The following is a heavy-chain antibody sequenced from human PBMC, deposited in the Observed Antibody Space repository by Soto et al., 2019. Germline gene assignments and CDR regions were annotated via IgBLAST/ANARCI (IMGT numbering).Heavy chain of an antibody. CDR2: INPNSGGT. V-gene: IGHV1-2*04. D-gene: IGHD2-21*02. Sequence: ASVKVSCKASGYTFTGYYMHWVRQAPGQGLEWMGWINPNSGGTNYAQKFQGWVTMTRDTSISTDYMELSRLRSDETAVYYCAREDCGGDCYTFDPWGQGTLVTVSS. CDR1: GYTFTGYY. J-gene: IGHJ5*02. CDR3: AREDCGGDCYTFDP.